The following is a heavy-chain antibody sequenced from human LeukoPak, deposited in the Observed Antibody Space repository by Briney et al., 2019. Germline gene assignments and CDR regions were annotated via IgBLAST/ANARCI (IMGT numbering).Heavy chain of an antibody. Sequence: ASVNVSCKASGYTFTSYYMHWVRQAPGQGLEWMGIINPSGGSTSYAQKFQGRVTMTRDTSTSTVYMELSSLRSEDTAVYSCASSANGSYARFDYWGQGTLVTVSS. D-gene: IGHD1-26*01. CDR2: INPSGGST. J-gene: IGHJ4*02. CDR1: GYTFTSYY. CDR3: ASSANGSYARFDY. V-gene: IGHV1-46*01.